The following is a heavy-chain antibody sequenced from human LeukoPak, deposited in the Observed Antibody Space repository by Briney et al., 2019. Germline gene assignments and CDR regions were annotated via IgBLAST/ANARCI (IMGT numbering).Heavy chain of an antibody. CDR2: ISGSGGST. J-gene: IGHJ3*02. CDR1: GFTFSSYA. V-gene: IGHV3-23*01. Sequence: HAGGSLRLSCAASGFTFSSYAMSWVRQAPGKGLEWVSAISGSGGSTYYADSVKGRFTISRDNSKNTLYLQMNSLRAEDTAVYYCAKDPTLDDAFDIWGQGTMVTVSS. CDR3: AKDPTLDDAFDI. D-gene: IGHD4-17*01.